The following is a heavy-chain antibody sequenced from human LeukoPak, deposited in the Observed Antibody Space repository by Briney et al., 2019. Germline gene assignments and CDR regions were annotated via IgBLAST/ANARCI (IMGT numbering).Heavy chain of an antibody. Sequence: SSVKVSCKASGGTFSSYAISWVGQAPGQGLEWMGRIIPIFGTANYAKKFQGRVTITTDESTSTAYMELSSLRSEDTAVYYCARDGYNYQGFDYWGQGTLVTVSS. V-gene: IGHV1-69*05. CDR3: ARDGYNYQGFDY. CDR1: GGTFSSYA. D-gene: IGHD5-24*01. J-gene: IGHJ4*02. CDR2: IIPIFGTA.